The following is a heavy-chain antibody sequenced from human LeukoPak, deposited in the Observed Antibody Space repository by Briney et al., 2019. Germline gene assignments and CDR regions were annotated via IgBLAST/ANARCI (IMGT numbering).Heavy chain of an antibody. CDR2: IYHSGST. CDR3: ARQRTSGSYSVRPYYYYYGMDV. V-gene: IGHV4-59*08. D-gene: IGHD1-26*01. Sequence: SETLSLTCTVSGGSISSYYWSWIRQPPGKGLEWIGYIYHSGSTNYNPSLKSRVTISVDTSKNQFSLKLSSVTAADTAVYYCARQRTSGSYSVRPYYYYYGMDVWGQGTTVTVSS. J-gene: IGHJ6*02. CDR1: GGSISSYY.